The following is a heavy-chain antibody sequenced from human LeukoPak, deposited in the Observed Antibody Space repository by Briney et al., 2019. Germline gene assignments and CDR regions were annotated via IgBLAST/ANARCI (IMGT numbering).Heavy chain of an antibody. CDR3: ERADCSSTSCYRSYYYYMDV. J-gene: IGHJ6*03. CDR1: VGSISSYY. V-gene: IGHV4-59*01. CDR2: IYYSGST. D-gene: IGHD2-2*02. Sequence: SETLSLTCTVSVGSISSYYWSWIRQPPGKGLEWIGYIYYSGSTNYNPSLKSRVTISVDTSKNQFSLKLSSVNAADTAVYYCERADCSSTSCYRSYYYYMDVWGKGTTVTVSS.